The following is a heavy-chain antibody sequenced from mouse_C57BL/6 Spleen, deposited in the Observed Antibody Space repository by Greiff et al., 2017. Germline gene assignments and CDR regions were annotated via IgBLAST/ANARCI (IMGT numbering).Heavy chain of an antibody. CDR3: AREVVATDYAMDY. CDR1: GYSFTGYF. CDR2: INPYNGDT. J-gene: IGHJ4*01. Sequence: VQLQQSGPELVKPGDSVKISCKASGYSFTGYFMNWVMQSHGKSLEWIGRINPYNGDTFYNQKFKGKATLTVDKSSSTAHMELRSLTSEDSAVYYCAREVVATDYAMDYWGQGTSVTVSS. D-gene: IGHD1-1*01. V-gene: IGHV1-20*01.